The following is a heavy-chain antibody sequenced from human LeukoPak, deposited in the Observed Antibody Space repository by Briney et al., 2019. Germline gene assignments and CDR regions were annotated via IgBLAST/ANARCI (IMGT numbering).Heavy chain of an antibody. CDR1: GRPIRNYY. CDR3: ARAPYCSGGNCYFDY. Sequence: PSETLSLTCTVSGRPIRNYYWSWIRQPPGKGLDWIGYIYYRGSTNYNPSLKSRVTISVDASKNQFSLRLTSGTAADTAVYYCARAPYCSGGNCYFDYWGQGTLVTVSS. D-gene: IGHD2-15*01. CDR2: IYYRGST. V-gene: IGHV4-59*01. J-gene: IGHJ4*02.